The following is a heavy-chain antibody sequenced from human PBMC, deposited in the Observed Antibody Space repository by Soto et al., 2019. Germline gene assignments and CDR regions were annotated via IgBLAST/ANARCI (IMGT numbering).Heavy chain of an antibody. CDR1: GYTFSVSY. CDR2: FKPTGGGST. J-gene: IGHJ6*02. D-gene: IGHD3-10*01. V-gene: IGHV1-46*01. Sequence: ASLKSSCKPSGYTFSVSYVHWVRQAPGQGLEWMGVFKPTGGGSTSYAQRFQGRVTVTRDTSTSTVYMELGSLRFDDTAVYFCASDYGSVVEMDVWGQGPTVTAS. CDR3: ASDYGSVVEMDV.